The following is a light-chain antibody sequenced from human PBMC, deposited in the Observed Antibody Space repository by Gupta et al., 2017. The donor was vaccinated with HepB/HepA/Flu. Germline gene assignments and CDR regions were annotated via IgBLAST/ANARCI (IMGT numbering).Light chain of an antibody. J-gene: IGLJ3*02. CDR2: SNN. CDR1: SSNIGSNP. Sequence: VLPQPPSASVPPRQRVTISCSGSSSNIGSNPVNWYQQLPGTAPKLLIYSNNQRPSGVPERFSGSKSGTSASLSISGLQAEDVADYYCAAWDDILNGWVFGGGTKLTVL. CDR3: AAWDDILNGWV. V-gene: IGLV1-44*01.